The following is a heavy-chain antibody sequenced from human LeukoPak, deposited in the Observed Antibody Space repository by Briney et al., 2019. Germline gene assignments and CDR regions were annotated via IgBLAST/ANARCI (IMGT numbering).Heavy chain of an antibody. V-gene: IGHV3-23*01. CDR3: AKGHQAYYGYYYYGMDV. CDR2: ISGSYGTT. D-gene: IGHD2/OR15-2a*01. CDR1: GFTFSSYA. J-gene: IGHJ6*02. Sequence: GRSLRLSCAASGFTFSSYAMSWLRQAPGKGLEWVSSISGSYGTTYYADSVKGRFTISRDNSKNTLYLQMNSLRAEDTAVYYCAKGHQAYYGYYYYGMDVWGQGTTVTVSS.